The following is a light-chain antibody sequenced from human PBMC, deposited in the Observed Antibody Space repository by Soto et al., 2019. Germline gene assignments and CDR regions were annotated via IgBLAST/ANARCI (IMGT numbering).Light chain of an antibody. CDR2: ATS. CDR1: QTVNSDY. J-gene: IGKJ1*01. Sequence: PGETATLSCRASQTVNSDYLAWLQQRPGQAPRLLIFATSRRATDIPDRFSGSGSGTDFTLAIRRLEPEDFAVYYCHQFGYSPRTFGQVTKVE. CDR3: HQFGYSPRT. V-gene: IGKV3-20*01.